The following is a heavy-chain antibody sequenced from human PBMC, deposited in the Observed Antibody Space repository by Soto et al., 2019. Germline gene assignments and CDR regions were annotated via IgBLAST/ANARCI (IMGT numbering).Heavy chain of an antibody. D-gene: IGHD3-22*01. CDR3: ARVGPWVPYYYDSSPYTFENWFDP. V-gene: IGHV4-34*01. J-gene: IGHJ5*02. CDR1: GGSFSGYY. Sequence: PSETLSLTCAVYGGSFSGYYWSWLRQPPGKGLEWIGEINHSGSTYYNPSLNSRVTLSIDMTNNHVSLILNSVTAADTAVYYCARVGPWVPYYYDSSPYTFENWFDPWGQGTTVTVSS. CDR2: INHSGST.